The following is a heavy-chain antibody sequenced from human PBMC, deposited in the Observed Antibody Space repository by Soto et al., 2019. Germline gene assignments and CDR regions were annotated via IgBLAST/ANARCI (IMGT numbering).Heavy chain of an antibody. Sequence: QAKLVESGGGVVQPGRSLRLSCVGSGFTFSSYAMHWVRQAPGKGLEWVAVISYDGSDKYYADSVKGRFTISRDKSKNTLYLQINSRRTEDTAVYYCARPPVGITMRLVAFDIWGQGTMVTVSS. CDR1: GFTFSSYA. CDR2: ISYDGSDK. J-gene: IGHJ3*02. V-gene: IGHV3-30-3*01. D-gene: IGHD3-22*01. CDR3: ARPPVGITMRLVAFDI.